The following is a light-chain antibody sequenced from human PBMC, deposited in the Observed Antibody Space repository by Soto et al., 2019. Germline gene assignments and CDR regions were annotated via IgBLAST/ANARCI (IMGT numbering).Light chain of an antibody. CDR2: KAS. Sequence: DIQMTQSPSTLSASVGASVTITCRASQSNSSWLAWYQQKPGKAPKLLIYKASSLESGVPSMISGGGSGTEFTLTISSLQPDDFATYYCQHYNSYSEAFGQGTKVDIK. CDR1: QSNSSW. V-gene: IGKV1-5*03. CDR3: QHYNSYSEA. J-gene: IGKJ1*01.